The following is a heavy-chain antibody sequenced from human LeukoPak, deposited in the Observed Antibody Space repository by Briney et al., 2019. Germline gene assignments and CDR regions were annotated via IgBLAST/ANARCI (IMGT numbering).Heavy chain of an antibody. CDR3: ARNYRDSSGYLYYYFDF. CDR1: GFRFSDYY. D-gene: IGHD3-22*01. J-gene: IGHJ4*02. V-gene: IGHV3-11*01. CDR2: ISGSSDFI. Sequence: GGSLRLSCTASGFRFSDYYMSWIRQAPGKGLEWASYISGSSDFISYGDSVKGRFTISRDNAKNSLYLQMNSLRAEDTAVYYCARNYRDSSGYLYYYFDFWGQGILVTVSS.